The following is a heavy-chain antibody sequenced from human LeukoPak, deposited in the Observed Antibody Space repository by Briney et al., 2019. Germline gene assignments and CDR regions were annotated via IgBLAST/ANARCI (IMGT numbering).Heavy chain of an antibody. V-gene: IGHV3-23*01. Sequence: GGSLRLSCAASGFTFSSYAMSWVRQAPGKGLEWVSAISGSGGSTYYADSVKGRFTISRDNSKNTLYLQMSSLRAEDTAVYYCAKGLEWELLLNYWGQGTLVTVSS. CDR1: GFTFSSYA. CDR2: ISGSGGST. D-gene: IGHD1-26*01. J-gene: IGHJ4*02. CDR3: AKGLEWELLLNY.